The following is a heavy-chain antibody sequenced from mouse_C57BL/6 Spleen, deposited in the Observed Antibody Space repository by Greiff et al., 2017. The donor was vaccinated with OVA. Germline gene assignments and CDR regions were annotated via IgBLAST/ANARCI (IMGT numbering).Heavy chain of an antibody. CDR3: ARDNPFDY. J-gene: IGHJ2*01. D-gene: IGHD1-3*01. CDR1: GYTFTSYG. V-gene: IGHV1-81*01. Sequence: QVQLQQSGAELARPGASVKLSCKASGYTFTSYGISWVKQRTGQGLEWIGEIYPRSGNTYSNEKFKGKATLTADKSSSTAYMELRSLTSEDSAVYFFARDNPFDYWGQGTTLTVSS. CDR2: IYPRSGNT.